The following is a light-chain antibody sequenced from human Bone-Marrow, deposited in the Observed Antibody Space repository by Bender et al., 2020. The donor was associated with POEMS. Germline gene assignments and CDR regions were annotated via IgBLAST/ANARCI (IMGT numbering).Light chain of an antibody. CDR2: DVN. V-gene: IGLV2-18*02. CDR3: CSYEGSYTWV. CDR1: SSDVGIYNR. J-gene: IGLJ3*02. Sequence: QSALTQPPSVSGSPGQSVTISCTGTSSDVGIYNRVSWYQQSPGTAPKLIIYDVNKRPSGVPDRFSASKSDNTASLTISGLQAEDEADYYCCSYEGSYTWVFGGGTKLTVL.